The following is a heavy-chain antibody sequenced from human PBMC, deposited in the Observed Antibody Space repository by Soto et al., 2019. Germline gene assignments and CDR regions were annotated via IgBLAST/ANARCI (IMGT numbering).Heavy chain of an antibody. Sequence: QVQLVESGGGVVQPGRSLRLSCAVSGFTFNTYGFHWVRQAPGKGLEWVSVIWSDGNNKYYADSVKGRFTISRDSSKNTLYLQMNSLRVEDTDVYYCARIQLDTIMALDCWGQGTLVTVSS. CDR1: GFTFNTYG. J-gene: IGHJ4*02. CDR2: IWSDGNNK. D-gene: IGHD1-1*01. CDR3: ARIQLDTIMALDC. V-gene: IGHV3-33*01.